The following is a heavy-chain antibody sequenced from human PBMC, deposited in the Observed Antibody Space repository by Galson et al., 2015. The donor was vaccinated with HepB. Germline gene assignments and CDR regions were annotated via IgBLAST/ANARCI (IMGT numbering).Heavy chain of an antibody. Sequence: SLRLSCAASGFTFSSYGMHWVRQAPGKGLEWVAVIWYDGSNKYYADSVKGRFTISRDNSKNTLYLQMNSLRAEDTAVYYCARDYLPTVLLWFGELYGMDVWGQGTTVTVSS. CDR1: GFTFSSYG. J-gene: IGHJ6*02. D-gene: IGHD3-10*01. CDR2: IWYDGSNK. CDR3: ARDYLPTVLLWFGELYGMDV. V-gene: IGHV3-33*01.